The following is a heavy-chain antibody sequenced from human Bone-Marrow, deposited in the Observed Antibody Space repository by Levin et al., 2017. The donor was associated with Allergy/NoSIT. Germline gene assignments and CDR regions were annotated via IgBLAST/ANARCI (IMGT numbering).Heavy chain of an antibody. J-gene: IGHJ4*02. CDR1: GFTFSISG. CDR2: ISASGNRS. V-gene: IGHV3-23*01. Sequence: QASETLSLTCVASGFTFSISGTSWVRQAPGKGLEWVSAISASGNRSYYADSVKGRFTISRDDSKNTVNLEMNSVRDDDTAVYYCAVGGEGGKNGALAYVPTSLRYWGQGTLVTVST. D-gene: IGHD3-10*01. CDR3: AVGGEGGKNGALAYVPTSLRY.